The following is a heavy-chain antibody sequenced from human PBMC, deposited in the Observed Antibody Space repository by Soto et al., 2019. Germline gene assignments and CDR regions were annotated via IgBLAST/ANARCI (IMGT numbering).Heavy chain of an antibody. CDR2: IIPIIGTA. CDR3: ASSVAKYYYYGMDV. CDR1: GGTFSSYA. J-gene: IGHJ6*02. Sequence: QVQLVQSGAAVKKPGSSVKVSCKASGGTFSSYAISWVRQAPGQGLEWMGGIIPIIGTANHAQKFQGRVTITADESTSTAYMELSSLRSEDTAVYYCASSVAKYYYYGMDVWGQGTTVTVSS. D-gene: IGHD5-12*01. V-gene: IGHV1-69*12.